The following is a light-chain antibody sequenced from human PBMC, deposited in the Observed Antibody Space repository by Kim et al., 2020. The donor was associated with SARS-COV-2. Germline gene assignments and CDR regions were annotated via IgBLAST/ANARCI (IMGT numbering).Light chain of an antibody. CDR2: DVS. J-gene: IGLJ1*01. V-gene: IGLV2-14*03. Sequence: SIHISCTGAGSDVGGYNYVSWYQQHPGKAPKLMIYDVSNRPSGVSNRFSGSKSGNTASLTISGLQAEDEADYYCSSYTRSSTNYVFGTGTKVTVL. CDR3: SSYTRSSTNYV. CDR1: GSDVGGYNY.